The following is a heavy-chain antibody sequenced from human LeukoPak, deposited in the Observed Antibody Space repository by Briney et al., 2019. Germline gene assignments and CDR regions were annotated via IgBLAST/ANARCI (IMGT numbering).Heavy chain of an antibody. V-gene: IGHV5-51*01. J-gene: IGHJ4*02. Sequence: PGESLKISCKGSGYSFTTYWIGWARQMPGKGLEWMGIIYPGDSDARYSPSFQGQVTISADKSISTTYLQWTSLKASDTAMYYCARHFLGDPGQWMGFDYWGQGTLVTVSS. D-gene: IGHD6-19*01. CDR2: IYPGDSDA. CDR1: GYSFTTYW. CDR3: ARHFLGDPGQWMGFDY.